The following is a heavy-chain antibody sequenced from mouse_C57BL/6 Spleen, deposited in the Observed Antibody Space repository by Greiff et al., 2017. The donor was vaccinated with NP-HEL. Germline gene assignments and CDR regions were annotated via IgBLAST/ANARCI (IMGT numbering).Heavy chain of an antibody. Sequence: QVQLKQSGPELVKPGASVKISCKASGYAFSSSWMNWVKQRPGKGLEWIGRIYPGDGDTNYNGKVKGKATLTADKSSSTAYMQLSSLTSEDSAVYFCARGNYGYAMDYWGQGTSVTVSS. CDR2: IYPGDGDT. D-gene: IGHD2-1*01. CDR3: ARGNYGYAMDY. J-gene: IGHJ4*01. V-gene: IGHV1-82*01. CDR1: GYAFSSSW.